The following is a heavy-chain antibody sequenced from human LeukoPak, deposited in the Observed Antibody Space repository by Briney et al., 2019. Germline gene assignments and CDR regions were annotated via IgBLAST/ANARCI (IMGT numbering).Heavy chain of an antibody. CDR2: IYTSGST. J-gene: IGHJ5*02. Sequence: PSETLSLTCTVSGGSIRSYYWSWIRQPAGKGLEWIGRIYTSGSTNYNPSLKSRVTMSVDTSKNQFSLKLSSVTAAETAVYYCARDRDGYCSSTSCYEAWFDPWGQGTLVTVSS. CDR1: GGSIRSYY. D-gene: IGHD2-2*03. CDR3: ARDRDGYCSSTSCYEAWFDP. V-gene: IGHV4-4*07.